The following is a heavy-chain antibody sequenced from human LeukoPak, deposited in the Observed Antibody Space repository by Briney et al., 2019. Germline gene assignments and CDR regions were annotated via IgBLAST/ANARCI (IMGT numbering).Heavy chain of an antibody. D-gene: IGHD1-26*01. Sequence: GGSLRLSCAASGFTFSSYEMNWVRQAPGKGLEWVSYISSSGSTIYYADSVKGRFTISRDNAKGTSYLQMNSLRADDTAVYYCAKEGAQIPTDWYFDLWGRGTLVTVSS. CDR3: AKEGAQIPTDWYFDL. J-gene: IGHJ2*01. CDR1: GFTFSSYE. V-gene: IGHV3-48*03. CDR2: ISSSGSTI.